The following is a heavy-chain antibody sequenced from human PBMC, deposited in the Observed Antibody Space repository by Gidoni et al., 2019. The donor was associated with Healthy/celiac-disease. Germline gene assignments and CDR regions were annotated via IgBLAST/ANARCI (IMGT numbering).Heavy chain of an antibody. V-gene: IGHV2-5*01. J-gene: IGHJ5*02. CDR3: AHRLGYCSGGSCYWGWFDP. CDR1: WFSLSTSGVV. CDR2: IYWNDDK. D-gene: IGHD2-15*01. Sequence: QIPLQDSGPTLVKPPQTLTLTCTFSWFSLSTSGVVVGWIRQPPGKALEWLALIYWNDDKRYSPSLKSRLTITKDTSKNQVVLTMTNMDPVDTATYYCAHRLGYCSGGSCYWGWFDPWGQGTLVTVSS.